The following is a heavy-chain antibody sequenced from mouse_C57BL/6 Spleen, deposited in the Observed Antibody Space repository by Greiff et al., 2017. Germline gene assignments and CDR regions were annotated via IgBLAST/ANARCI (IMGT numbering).Heavy chain of an antibody. CDR2: ISYRGST. V-gene: IGHV3-1*01. J-gene: IGHJ3*01. D-gene: IGHD2-2*01. CDR3: ARGGKRVYGYGFAY. Sequence: VQLTESGPGMVKPSQSLSLTCTVTGYSITSGYDWHWLRHFPGNKLEWMGYISYRGSTNYTPSLKSRISITHDTSKNHFFLKLNSVTTEDTATYDCARGGKRVYGYGFAYWGQGTLVTVSA. CDR1: GYSITSGYD.